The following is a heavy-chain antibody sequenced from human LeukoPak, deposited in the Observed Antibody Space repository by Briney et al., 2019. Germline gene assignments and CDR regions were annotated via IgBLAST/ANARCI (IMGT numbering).Heavy chain of an antibody. V-gene: IGHV3-30-3*01. J-gene: IGHJ4*02. CDR2: ISYDGSNK. D-gene: IGHD3-10*01. CDR1: GFTFSSYA. Sequence: GGSLRLSCAASGFTFSSYAMHWVRQAPGKGLEGVADISYDGSNKYYADSVKGRFTISRDNSKNTLYLQMNSLRAEDTAVYYCARAGELLWFGESIDYWGQGTLVTVSS. CDR3: ARAGELLWFGESIDY.